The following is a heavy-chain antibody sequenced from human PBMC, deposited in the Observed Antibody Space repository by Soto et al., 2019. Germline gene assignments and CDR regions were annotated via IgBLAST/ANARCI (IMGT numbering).Heavy chain of an antibody. CDR1: GLTFSIYA. CDR3: AHSPRITMYDY. Sequence: GGSLRLSCSASGLTFSIYAMHWVRQAPGKGLEYVSSISTNGGSTDYADSVKGRFTISRDNSKNTVYLQMTNMDPVDTATYYCAHSPRITMYDYWGQGTLVTVSS. V-gene: IGHV3-64D*06. D-gene: IGHD3-10*02. CDR2: ISTNGGST. J-gene: IGHJ4*02.